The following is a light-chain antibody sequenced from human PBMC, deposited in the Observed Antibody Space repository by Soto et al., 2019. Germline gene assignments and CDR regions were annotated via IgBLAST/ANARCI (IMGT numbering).Light chain of an antibody. Sequence: DIVMTQSPLSLPVTPGEPASISCRSSQSLLHRNGYNYVDWYLQKPGQSPQLLIYLGSNRASGVPDRFSGSGSGTDFTLKISRVEAEDVGVYYCMQSLQTHTFGQGTKLEIK. CDR2: LGS. CDR1: QSLLHRNGYNY. CDR3: MQSLQTHT. J-gene: IGKJ2*01. V-gene: IGKV2-28*01.